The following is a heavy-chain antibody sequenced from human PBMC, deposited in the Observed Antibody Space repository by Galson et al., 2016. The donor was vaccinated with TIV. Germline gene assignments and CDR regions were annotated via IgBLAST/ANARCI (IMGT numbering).Heavy chain of an antibody. Sequence: SLRLSCAASGFKFSNYAMNWVRQAPGKGLQWVSGITGSGTTTHYADSLKGRITIYRANSKNTVYLHISGLRPEDSAISYCAKNPQSIPLYDGDVWGQGTTITVSS. CDR3: AKNPQSIPLYDGDV. V-gene: IGHV3-23*01. CDR1: GFKFSNYA. CDR2: ITGSGTTT. J-gene: IGHJ6*02. D-gene: IGHD3-3*01.